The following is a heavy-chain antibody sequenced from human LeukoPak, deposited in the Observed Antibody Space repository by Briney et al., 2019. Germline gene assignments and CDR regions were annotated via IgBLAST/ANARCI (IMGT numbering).Heavy chain of an antibody. CDR3: ARSGPGDAFDI. V-gene: IGHV3-21*01. J-gene: IGHJ3*02. CDR2: ISSSSSYI. CDR1: GFTFSSYS. Sequence: PGGSLRLSCAASGFTFSSYSMNWVRQAPGKGLEWVSSISSSSSYIYYADSVKGRFTISRGNAKNSLYLQMNSLRAEDTAVYYCARSGPGDAFDIWGQGTMVTVSS. D-gene: IGHD3-10*01.